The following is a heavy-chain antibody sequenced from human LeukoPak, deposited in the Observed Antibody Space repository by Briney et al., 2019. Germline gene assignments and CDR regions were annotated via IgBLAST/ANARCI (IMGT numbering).Heavy chain of an antibody. CDR3: ARGLGYRSGYYY. D-gene: IGHD3-22*01. CDR1: GXXXXGYX. CDR2: INHSGST. J-gene: IGHJ4*02. Sequence: SETLSLTCAVYGXXXXGYXXSXXRQXXXXXXXWIGEINHSGSTNYNPSLKSRVTISVDTSKNQFSLKLSSVTAADTAVYYCARGLGYRSGYYYWGQGTLVTVSS. V-gene: IGHV4-34*01.